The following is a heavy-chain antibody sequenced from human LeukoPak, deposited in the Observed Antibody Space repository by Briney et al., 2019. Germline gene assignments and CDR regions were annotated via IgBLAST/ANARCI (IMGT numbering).Heavy chain of an antibody. Sequence: VASVKASCKASGGTFSSYAISWVRQAPGQGLEWMGRIIPILGIANYAQKFQGRVTITADKSTSTAYMELSSLRSDDTAVYYCALSGAAAGMEWFDPWGQGTLVTVSS. V-gene: IGHV1-69*04. J-gene: IGHJ5*02. CDR1: GGTFSSYA. CDR2: IIPILGIA. D-gene: IGHD6-13*01. CDR3: ALSGAAAGMEWFDP.